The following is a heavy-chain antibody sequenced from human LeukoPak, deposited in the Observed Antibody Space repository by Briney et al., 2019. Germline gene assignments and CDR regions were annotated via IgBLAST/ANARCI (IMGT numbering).Heavy chain of an antibody. CDR2: IDPNSGGT. CDR3: APDHSSIL. CDR1: GYTFTDSY. D-gene: IGHD1-14*01. V-gene: IGHV1-2*02. J-gene: IGHJ4*02. Sequence: ASVKASCKASGYTFTDSYMHWVRQAPGQGLEWMGWIDPNSGGTRYAQKFQGRVTMTRDTSISTANMELSRLTSDDTAVYYCAPDHSSILWGQGTLATVSS.